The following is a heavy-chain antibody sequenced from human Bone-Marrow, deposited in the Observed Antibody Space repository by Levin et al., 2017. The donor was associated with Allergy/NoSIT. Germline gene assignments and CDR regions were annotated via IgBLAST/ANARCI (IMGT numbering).Heavy chain of an antibody. Sequence: SETLSLTCTVSGDSISSYYWSWIRQPPGRGLEWIGYIHYDGNTNYNPSLKSRITISLDTSKNEFSLKLRSVTAADTAVYYCAREYGGDWYFDLWGRGTLVTVSS. D-gene: IGHD2-21*01. CDR1: GDSISSYY. V-gene: IGHV4-59*01. CDR3: AREYGGDWYFDL. J-gene: IGHJ2*01. CDR2: IHYDGNT.